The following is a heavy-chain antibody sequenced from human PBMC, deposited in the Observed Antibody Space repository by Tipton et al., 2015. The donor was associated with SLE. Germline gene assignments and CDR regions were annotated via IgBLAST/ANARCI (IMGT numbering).Heavy chain of an antibody. Sequence: SLRLSCAASGFTFTDYYMGWIRQAPGKGLGWVSHINSDGSVVSYADSVKGRFTISRDSAKNTVYLQMNSLRAEDTAVYYCARDTSVDFDYWGQGTLVTVSS. D-gene: IGHD4-23*01. J-gene: IGHJ4*02. V-gene: IGHV3-74*01. CDR2: INSDGSVV. CDR3: ARDTSVDFDY. CDR1: GFTFTDYY.